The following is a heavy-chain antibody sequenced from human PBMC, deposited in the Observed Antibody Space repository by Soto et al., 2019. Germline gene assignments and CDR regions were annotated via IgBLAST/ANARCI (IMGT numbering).Heavy chain of an antibody. Sequence: ASVKFSCKASGGTFSSYAISWVRQAPGQGLEWMGGIIPIFGTANYAQKFQGRVTITADKSTSTAYMELSSLRSEDTAVYYCATGLGPYGDHDPALYYFDYWGQGTLVTVSS. J-gene: IGHJ4*02. CDR1: GGTFSSYA. V-gene: IGHV1-69*06. D-gene: IGHD4-17*01. CDR3: ATGLGPYGDHDPALYYFDY. CDR2: IIPIFGTA.